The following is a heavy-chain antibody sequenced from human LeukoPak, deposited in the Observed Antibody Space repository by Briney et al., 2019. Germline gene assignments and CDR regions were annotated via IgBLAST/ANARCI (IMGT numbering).Heavy chain of an antibody. Sequence: SETLSLTCTVSGGSISSGGYYWSWIRQHPGKGLEWIGYIYYSGSTYYNPSLKSRVTISVDTSKNQFSLKLSSVTAADTAVYYCARDYSSGWYGHQDYFDYWGQGTLVTVSS. CDR3: ARDYSSGWYGHQDYFDY. J-gene: IGHJ4*02. D-gene: IGHD6-19*01. CDR1: GGSISSGGYY. V-gene: IGHV4-31*03. CDR2: IYYSGST.